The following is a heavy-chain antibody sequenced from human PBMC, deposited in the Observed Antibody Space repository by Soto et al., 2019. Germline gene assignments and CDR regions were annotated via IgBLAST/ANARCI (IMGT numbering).Heavy chain of an antibody. V-gene: IGHV6-1*01. CDR1: GDSVSSNSAA. CDR2: TYYRSKWYN. CDR3: ARARGELLAHNWFDP. J-gene: IGHJ5*02. Sequence: PSQTLSLTCAISGDSVSSNSAAWNCIIHSPSRGLEWLGRTYYRSKWYNDYAVSVKSRITINPDTSKNQFSLQLNSVTPEDTAVYYCARARGELLAHNWFDPWGQGTLVTVSS. D-gene: IGHD1-26*01.